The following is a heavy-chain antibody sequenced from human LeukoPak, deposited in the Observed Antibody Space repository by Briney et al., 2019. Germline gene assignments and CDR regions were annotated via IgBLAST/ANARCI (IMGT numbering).Heavy chain of an antibody. CDR3: AKDATAVIGTVYMDV. CDR1: GFTFSSYW. D-gene: IGHD4-11*01. V-gene: IGHV3-7*01. Sequence: GGSLRLSCAASGFTFSSYWMTWVRQAPGKGLEWVANIKQDGSEKYYVDSVKGRFTISRDNAKNSLYLQMNSLRAEDTAVYYCAKDATAVIGTVYMDVWGKGTTVTISS. CDR2: IKQDGSEK. J-gene: IGHJ6*03.